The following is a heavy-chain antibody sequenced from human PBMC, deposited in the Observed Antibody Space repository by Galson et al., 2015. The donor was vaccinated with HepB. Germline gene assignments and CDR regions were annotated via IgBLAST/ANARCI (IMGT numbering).Heavy chain of an antibody. CDR2: IWYDGSNK. V-gene: IGHV3-33*01. CDR1: GFTFSSYG. CDR3: ARDGVLWFGELGYFDY. J-gene: IGHJ4*02. Sequence: SLRLSCAASGFTFSSYGMHWVRQAPGKGLEWVAVIWYDGSNKYYADSVKGRFTISRDNSKNTLYLQMNSLRAEDTAVYYCARDGVLWFGELGYFDYWGQGTLVTVSS. D-gene: IGHD3-10*01.